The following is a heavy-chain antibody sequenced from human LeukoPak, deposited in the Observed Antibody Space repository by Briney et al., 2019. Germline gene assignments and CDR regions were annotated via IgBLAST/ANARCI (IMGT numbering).Heavy chain of an antibody. CDR2: MYTGGTT. CDR1: GFTVSGTH. D-gene: IGHD5-24*01. J-gene: IGHJ6*03. CDR3: AKGGEATMRDGYNYYYYYMEV. V-gene: IGHV3-53*01. Sequence: PGGSLRLSCAASGFTVSGTHMSWVRQAPGKGLEWVSAMYTGGTTYYADSVKGRFTISRDNSKNTFYLQMNSLRADDTAVYYCAKGGEATMRDGYNYYYYYMEVWGKGTTVTVSS.